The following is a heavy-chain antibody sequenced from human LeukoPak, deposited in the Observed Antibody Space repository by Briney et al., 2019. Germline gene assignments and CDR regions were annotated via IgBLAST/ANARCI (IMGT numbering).Heavy chain of an antibody. J-gene: IGHJ4*02. CDR2: IIPIFGTA. Sequence: ASVKVSCKASGGTFSSYAISWVRQAPGQGLEWMGGIIPIFGTANYAQKFQGRVTITADESTSTAYMELSSLRSEDTAVYYCARQRRLQYPPDYWGQGTLVTVSS. D-gene: IGHD4-11*01. V-gene: IGHV1-69*13. CDR1: GGTFSSYA. CDR3: ARQRRLQYPPDY.